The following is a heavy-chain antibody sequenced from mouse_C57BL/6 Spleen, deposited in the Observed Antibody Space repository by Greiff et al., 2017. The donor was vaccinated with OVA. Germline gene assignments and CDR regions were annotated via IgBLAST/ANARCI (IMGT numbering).Heavy chain of an antibody. CDR1: GYTFTDYN. Sequence: VQLQQSGPELVKPGASVKIPCKASGYTFTDYNMDWVKQSHGKSLEWIGDINPNNGGTIYNQKFKGKATLTVDKSSSTAYMELRSLTSEDTAVYYCAIFEYDAWFAYWGQGTLVTVSA. V-gene: IGHV1-18*01. CDR3: AIFEYDAWFAY. J-gene: IGHJ3*01. CDR2: INPNNGGT. D-gene: IGHD2-4*01.